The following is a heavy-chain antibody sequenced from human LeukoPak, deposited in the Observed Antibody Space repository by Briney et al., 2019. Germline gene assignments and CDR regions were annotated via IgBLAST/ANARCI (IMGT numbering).Heavy chain of an antibody. CDR3: ARDKTRAVRGVRAYYYYMDV. CDR2: IYTSGST. Sequence: SETLSLTCTVSGGSISSYYWSWIRQPAGKGLEWIGRIYTSGSTNYNPSLKSRVTMSVDTSKNQFSLKLSSVTAADTAVYYCARDKTRAVRGVRAYYYYMDVWGKGTTVTISS. V-gene: IGHV4-4*07. J-gene: IGHJ6*03. CDR1: GGSISSYY. D-gene: IGHD3-10*01.